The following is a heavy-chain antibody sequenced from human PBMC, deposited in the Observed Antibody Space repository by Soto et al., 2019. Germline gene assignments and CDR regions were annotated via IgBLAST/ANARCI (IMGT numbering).Heavy chain of an antibody. Sequence: AGSLRLSCAASGFTFSNYFMHWVRQVPGEGLVWVSRMSGDGKTISYADSVKGRFTISRDNAKNTLYLQMNSLRVEDTAVYYCARTYVPGIAGFDPWGQGTLVTVSS. CDR2: MSGDGKTI. D-gene: IGHD1-1*01. CDR1: GFTFSNYF. CDR3: ARTYVPGIAGFDP. V-gene: IGHV3-74*01. J-gene: IGHJ5*02.